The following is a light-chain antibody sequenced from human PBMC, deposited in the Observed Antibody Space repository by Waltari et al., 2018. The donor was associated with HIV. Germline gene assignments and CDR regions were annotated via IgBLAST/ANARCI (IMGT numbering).Light chain of an antibody. CDR1: QRICFY. Sequence: DIQMTQSPSSLSASVGDRVTINCRTSQRICFYLNWYQKKPGKAPKVLIYAASRLQTGVPSRFSGSGSGTDFSLTISALQPEDFATYYCQQSFSTLWSFGQGTRVEIK. CDR3: QQSFSTLWS. CDR2: AAS. V-gene: IGKV1-39*01. J-gene: IGKJ1*01.